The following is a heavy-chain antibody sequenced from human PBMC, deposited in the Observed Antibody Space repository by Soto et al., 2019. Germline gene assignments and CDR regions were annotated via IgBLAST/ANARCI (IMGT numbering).Heavy chain of an antibody. CDR3: ARSIAVAGYGPFDY. D-gene: IGHD6-19*01. Sequence: SETLSLTCAVYGGSFSGYYWSWIRQPPGKGLEWIGEINHSGSTNYNPSLKSRVTISVDTSKNQFSLKLSSVTAADTAVYYCARSIAVAGYGPFDYWGQGTLVTVSS. CDR1: GGSFSGYY. CDR2: INHSGST. J-gene: IGHJ4*02. V-gene: IGHV4-34*01.